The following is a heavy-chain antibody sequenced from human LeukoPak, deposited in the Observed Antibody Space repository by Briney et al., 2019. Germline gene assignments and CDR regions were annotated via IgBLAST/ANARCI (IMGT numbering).Heavy chain of an antibody. V-gene: IGHV4-34*01. D-gene: IGHD3-22*01. CDR3: ARGRQDVTMIVVVMTAVSYYLDV. Sequence: SETLSLTCAVYGGSFSGYYWTWIRQTPEKGLEWIGEMNPSGSTSYNPSLKSRVTISVDTSKNQLSLKLSSVTAADTAVYYCARGRQDVTMIVVVMTAVSYYLDVWGKGTTVTVS. J-gene: IGHJ6*03. CDR1: GGSFSGYY. CDR2: MNPSGST.